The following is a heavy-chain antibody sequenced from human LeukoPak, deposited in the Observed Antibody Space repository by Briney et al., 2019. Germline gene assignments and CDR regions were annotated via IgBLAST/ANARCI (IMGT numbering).Heavy chain of an antibody. D-gene: IGHD1-26*01. V-gene: IGHV1-8*01. CDR2: MNPNSGNT. Sequence: GASVKVSCKASGYTFTSYDINWVRQATGQGLEWMGWMNPNSGNTGYAQKFQGGVTMTRDTSISTAYMGLSSLRSEDAAVYYCARAEGATPNDYWGQGTLVTVSS. J-gene: IGHJ4*02. CDR3: ARAEGATPNDY. CDR1: GYTFTSYD.